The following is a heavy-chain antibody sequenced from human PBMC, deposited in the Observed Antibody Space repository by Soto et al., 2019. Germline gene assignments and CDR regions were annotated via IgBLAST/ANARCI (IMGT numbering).Heavy chain of an antibody. CDR2: INSDGSST. J-gene: IGHJ6*02. CDR1: GFTFSSYW. V-gene: IGHV3-74*01. D-gene: IGHD3-3*01. CDR3: ARDPVYDFWSGYGNYYYYYGMDV. Sequence: GGSLRLSCAASGFTFSSYWMHWVRQAPGKGLVCVSRINSDGSSTSYADSVKGRFTISRDNAKNTLYLQMNSLRAEDTAVYYCARDPVYDFWSGYGNYYYYYGMDVWGQGTTVTVSS.